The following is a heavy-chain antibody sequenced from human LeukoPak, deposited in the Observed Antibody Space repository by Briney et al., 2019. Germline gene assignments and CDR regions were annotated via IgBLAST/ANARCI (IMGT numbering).Heavy chain of an antibody. J-gene: IGHJ2*01. V-gene: IGHV3-20*01. D-gene: IGHD2-8*01. CDR2: INWNGGST. CDR3: ARDPCQEVYCTNWYFDL. CDR1: KFTFEDYG. Sequence: PGGSLRLSCVVSKFTFEDYGMSWVRQAPGRGLEWVSGINWNGGSTSYADSVKGRFTISRDDAKNSLYLQMNSLRAEDTALYHCARDPCQEVYCTNWYFDLWGRGTQVTVSS.